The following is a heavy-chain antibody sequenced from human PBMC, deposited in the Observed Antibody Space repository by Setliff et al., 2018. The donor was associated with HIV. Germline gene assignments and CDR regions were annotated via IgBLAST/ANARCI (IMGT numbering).Heavy chain of an antibody. CDR3: ARAYYYYYGMDV. V-gene: IGHV4-4*07. CDR2: IYTGGRT. CDR1: DDSISSNY. Sequence: SETLSLTCTVSDDSISSNYWSWIRQSAGKGLEWVGRIYTGGRTNYNPSLKGRVTMSVDTSKNQFSLNLSSVTAAEPAVYYCARAYYYYYGMDVWGQGTTLTVS. J-gene: IGHJ6*02.